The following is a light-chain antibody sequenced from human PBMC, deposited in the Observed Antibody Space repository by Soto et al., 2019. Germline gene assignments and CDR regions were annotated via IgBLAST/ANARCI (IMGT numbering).Light chain of an antibody. J-gene: IGLJ3*02. V-gene: IGLV1-47*01. Sequence: QSVLIQPPSASGTPGQRVTISCSGATSNIGTNFVYWYQQFPGTAPKLLLYFDSQRPSGVPDRFSGSRSGTSASLAISGLRPEDEADYHCATWDDSLSGPVFGGGTQLTVL. CDR3: ATWDDSLSGPV. CDR1: TSNIGTNF. CDR2: FDS.